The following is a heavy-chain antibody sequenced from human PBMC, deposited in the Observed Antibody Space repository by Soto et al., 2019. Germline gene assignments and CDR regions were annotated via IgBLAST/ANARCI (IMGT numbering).Heavy chain of an antibody. CDR1: GYTFTSYG. Sequence: ASVKVSCKASGYTFTSYGISWVRQAPGQGLEWMGWISAYNGNTNYAQKLRGRVTMTTDTSTSTAYMELRSLRSDDTAVYYCARVPRSDCSGGSCSLALRFDPWGQGTLVTVSS. D-gene: IGHD2-15*01. CDR2: ISAYNGNT. CDR3: ARVPRSDCSGGSCSLALRFDP. J-gene: IGHJ5*02. V-gene: IGHV1-18*01.